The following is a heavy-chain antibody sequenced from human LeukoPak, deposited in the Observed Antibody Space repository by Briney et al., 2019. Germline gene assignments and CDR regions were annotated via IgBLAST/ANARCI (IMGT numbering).Heavy chain of an antibody. J-gene: IGHJ4*02. D-gene: IGHD3-10*01. Sequence: GGSLRLSCAASGFTFSSYSMNWVRQAPGKGLEWVSSISSSSSYIYYADSVKGRFTISRDNAKNSLYLQMNSLRAEDTAVYYCARAITMVRGAPFDYWGQGTLVTVSS. CDR3: ARAITMVRGAPFDY. V-gene: IGHV3-21*01. CDR2: ISSSSSYI. CDR1: GFTFSSYS.